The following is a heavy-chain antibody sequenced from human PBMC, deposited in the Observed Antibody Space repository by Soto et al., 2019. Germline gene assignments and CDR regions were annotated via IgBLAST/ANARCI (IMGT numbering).Heavy chain of an antibody. CDR2: INAGNGNT. V-gene: IGHV1-3*01. CDR1: GYTFTSYA. CDR3: ARDLVPRYSSSSGVDY. D-gene: IGHD6-6*01. J-gene: IGHJ4*02. Sequence: ASVKVSCKASGYTFTSYAMHWVRQAPGQRLEWMGWINAGNGNTKYSQKFQGRVTITRDTSASTAYMELSSLRSEDTVVYYCARDLVPRYSSSSGVDYWGQGTLVTVSS.